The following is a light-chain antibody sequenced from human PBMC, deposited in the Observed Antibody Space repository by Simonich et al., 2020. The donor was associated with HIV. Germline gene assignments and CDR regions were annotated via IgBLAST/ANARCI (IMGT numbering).Light chain of an antibody. CDR3: SSYTSSSTFVV. CDR2: VVS. V-gene: IGLV2-14*03. CDR1: SSDVGGYNY. Sequence: QSALTQPASVSGPPGQSITLSCTGTSSDVGGYNYVSWYQHHSGKAPTLMIYVVSKRPSGVPNRFSGSKSGNTASLTISGLQAEDESDYYCSSYTSSSTFVVFGGGTKLTVL. J-gene: IGLJ2*01.